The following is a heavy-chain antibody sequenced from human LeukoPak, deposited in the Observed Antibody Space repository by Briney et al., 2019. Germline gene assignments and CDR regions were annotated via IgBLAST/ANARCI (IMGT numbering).Heavy chain of an antibody. CDR3: ARVNGRRTSSYYYGMDV. CDR1: GFTFSSYG. Sequence: GGSLRLSCAASGFTFSSYGMHWVRQAPGKGLEWVAVIWYDGSNKYYADSVKGRFTISRDNSKNTLYLQMNSLRAEDTAVYYCARVNGRRTSSYYYGMDVWGQGTTVTVSS. J-gene: IGHJ6*02. CDR2: IWYDGSNK. V-gene: IGHV3-33*01. D-gene: IGHD2-8*01.